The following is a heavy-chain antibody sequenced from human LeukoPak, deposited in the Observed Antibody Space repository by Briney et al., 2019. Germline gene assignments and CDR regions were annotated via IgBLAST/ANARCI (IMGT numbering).Heavy chain of an antibody. CDR3: ARQFRYYAVWRATAPRGFSQYLDV. CDR2: IYYSGTA. D-gene: IGHD3-3*01. Sequence: SETLSLTCTVSGGSISSSSYYWGWIRQHRGRGLEWIRNIYYSGTANYNPSLESRVTISVDTSKNQFSLDMTSVTASDTAVYYCARQFRYYAVWRATAPRGFSQYLDVWGKGTTVAVSS. CDR1: GGSISSSSYY. J-gene: IGHJ6*03. V-gene: IGHV4-39*01.